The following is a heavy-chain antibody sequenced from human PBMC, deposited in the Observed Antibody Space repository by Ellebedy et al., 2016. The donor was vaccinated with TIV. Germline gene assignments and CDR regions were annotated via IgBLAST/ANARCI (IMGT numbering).Heavy chain of an antibody. Sequence: GGSLRLSCAASGFTFSSDAMHWVRQAPGKGLEWVAVISYDGSNKYYADSVKGRFTISRDNSRNTLSVQMNSLRAEDTAVYFCAKRPPYDRRRFYYCGMDIWGQGTTVTVSS. CDR2: ISYDGSNK. D-gene: IGHD3-22*01. J-gene: IGHJ6*02. V-gene: IGHV3-30-3*02. CDR1: GFTFSSDA. CDR3: AKRPPYDRRRFYYCGMDI.